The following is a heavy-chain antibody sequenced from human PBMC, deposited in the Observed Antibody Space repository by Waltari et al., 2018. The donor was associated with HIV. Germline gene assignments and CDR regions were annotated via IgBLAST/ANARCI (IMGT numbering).Heavy chain of an antibody. CDR2: IIPVFGTT. CDR1: GGTFNNYA. Sequence: QVQLVQSGAEVKKPGSSVKVSCKASGGTFNNYAITWVRQSPGQGLEWMGGIIPVFGTTNYAQKFQGTLTIIADESTSTGYMELSSLRSEDTAVYYCARMATVVDWYFDLWGRGTLVTVSS. V-gene: IGHV1-69*01. J-gene: IGHJ2*01. CDR3: ARMATVVDWYFDL. D-gene: IGHD2-15*01.